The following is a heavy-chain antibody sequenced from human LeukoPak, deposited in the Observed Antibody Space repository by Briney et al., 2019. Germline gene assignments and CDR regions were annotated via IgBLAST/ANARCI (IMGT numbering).Heavy chain of an antibody. D-gene: IGHD3-16*02. Sequence: GRSLRLSCAASGFTFSSYGMHWVRQAPGKGLEWVAVISYDGSNKYYADSVKGQFTISRDNSKNTLYLQMNSLRAEDTAVYYCASLRLGELSPGDYWGQGTLVTVSS. CDR3: ASLRLGELSPGDY. CDR2: ISYDGSNK. CDR1: GFTFSSYG. V-gene: IGHV3-30*03. J-gene: IGHJ4*02.